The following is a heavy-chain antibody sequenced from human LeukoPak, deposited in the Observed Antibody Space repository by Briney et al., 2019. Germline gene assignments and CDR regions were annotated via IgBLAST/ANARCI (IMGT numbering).Heavy chain of an antibody. CDR1: GGSLSGDH. D-gene: IGHD2-2*01. V-gene: IGHV4-34*01. CDR2: INHSGST. J-gene: IGHJ5*02. CDR3: AIHIVVVPAAKKKNWFDP. Sequence: SETLSLTCAVYGGSLSGDHWSWIRQPPGKGLEWSGEINHSGSTNYNPSLKSRVTISVDTSKNQFSLKLSSVTAADTAVYYCAIHIVVVPAAKKKNWFDPWGQGTLVTVSS.